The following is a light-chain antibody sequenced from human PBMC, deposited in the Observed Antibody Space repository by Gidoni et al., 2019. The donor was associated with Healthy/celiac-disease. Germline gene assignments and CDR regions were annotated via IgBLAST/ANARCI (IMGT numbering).Light chain of an antibody. CDR1: QSVLYSSSNKNY. V-gene: IGKV4-1*01. CDR3: QQYYSTPQT. Sequence: DIVMTQSSDPLSVFPGERGTINCKSSQSVLYSSSNKNYLAWYQQKPGQPPKLLIYWASTRESGVPDRFSGSGSGTDFTLTISSLQAEDVAVYYCQQYYSTPQTFGQGTKVEIK. CDR2: WAS. J-gene: IGKJ1*01.